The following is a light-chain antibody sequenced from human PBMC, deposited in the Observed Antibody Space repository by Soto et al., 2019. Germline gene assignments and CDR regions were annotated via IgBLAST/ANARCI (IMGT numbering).Light chain of an antibody. J-gene: IGKJ5*01. Sequence: DIVMTQSPDSLAVSLGERATINCKSSQSVLYTSNNKNYLAWYQQKPGQPPKLLISWASTRESGVPARFSGSGSGTDFTLTISSLQAEDVAVYYCQQYYSTPITFGQGTRLEIK. V-gene: IGKV4-1*01. CDR2: WAS. CDR3: QQYYSTPIT. CDR1: QSVLYTSNNKNY.